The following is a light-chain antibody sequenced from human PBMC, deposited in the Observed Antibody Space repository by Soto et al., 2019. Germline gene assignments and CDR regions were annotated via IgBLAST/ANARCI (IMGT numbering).Light chain of an antibody. CDR3: QKYDSAPLT. CDR1: QSISSY. CDR2: AAS. V-gene: IGKV1-27*01. J-gene: IGKJ1*01. Sequence: DIQMTQSPSSLSASVGDRVTITCRASQSISSYLAWYQQKPGKAPKLLIYAASTLQSGVPSRFSGSGFGADFTLTISSLQPEDVAAYYCQKYDSAPLTFGQGTKVDIK.